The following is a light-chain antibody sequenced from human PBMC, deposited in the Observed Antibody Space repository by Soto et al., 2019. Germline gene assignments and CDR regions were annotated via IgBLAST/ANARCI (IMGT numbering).Light chain of an antibody. CDR1: QRVLYSSSNKNY. V-gene: IGKV4-1*01. Sequence: DIVMTQSPDSLAVSLGERATINCKSSQRVLYSSSNKNYLAWYQQKPGQLPKLLIYWASTRESGVPDRFSGSGSGTDFTLTISSLQAEDVAVYYCQQYCSSPWTFGQGTKVDI. J-gene: IGKJ1*01. CDR3: QQYCSSPWT. CDR2: WAS.